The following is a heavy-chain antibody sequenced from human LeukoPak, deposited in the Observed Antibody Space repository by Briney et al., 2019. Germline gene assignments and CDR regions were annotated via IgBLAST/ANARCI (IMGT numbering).Heavy chain of an antibody. D-gene: IGHD6-19*01. CDR3: ASYGWYRSRDAIDI. Sequence: PSETLSLTCIVSGYSISSAYYWGWIRQPPGKGLEWIGNIYHSGSTYYNPSLKSRVTISVDTSKNQFSLKLSSVTAADTAVYYCASYGWYRSRDAIDIWGQGTMVTVSS. J-gene: IGHJ3*02. V-gene: IGHV4-38-2*02. CDR2: IYHSGST. CDR1: GYSISSAYY.